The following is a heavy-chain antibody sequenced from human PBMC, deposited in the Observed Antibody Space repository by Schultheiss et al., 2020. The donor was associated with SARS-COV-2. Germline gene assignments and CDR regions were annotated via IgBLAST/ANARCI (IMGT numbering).Heavy chain of an antibody. D-gene: IGHD3-22*01. J-gene: IGHJ4*02. CDR1: GGSFSGYY. V-gene: IGHV4-34*09. CDR2: INHSGST. Sequence: SQTLSLTCAVYGGSFSGYYWSWIRQPPGKGLEWIGEINHSGSTNYNPSLKSLVTISVDTSKNQFSLKLSSVTAADTAVYYCARAPYDSSGTYFDYWGQGTLVTVSS. CDR3: ARAPYDSSGTYFDY.